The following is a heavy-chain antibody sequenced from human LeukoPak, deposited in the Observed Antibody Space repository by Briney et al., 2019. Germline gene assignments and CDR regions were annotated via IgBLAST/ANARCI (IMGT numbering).Heavy chain of an antibody. CDR1: GGSISSSSYY. V-gene: IGHV4-39*07. CDR2: IYYSGST. J-gene: IGHJ6*03. CDR3: ARVLVVVAATDYYYYMDV. Sequence: PSETLSLTCTVSGGSISSSSYYWGWIRQPPGKGLEWIGSIYYSGSTYYNPSLKSRVTISVDTSKNQFSLKLSSVTAADTAVYYCARVLVVVAATDYYYYMDVWGKGTTVTISS. D-gene: IGHD2-15*01.